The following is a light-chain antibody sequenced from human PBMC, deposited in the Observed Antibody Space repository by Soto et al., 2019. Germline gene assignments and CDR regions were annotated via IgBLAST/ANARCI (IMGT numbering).Light chain of an antibody. Sequence: QSVLTQPASVSGSPGQSITISCTGTSSDVGSYNLVSWYQQHPGKAPKLMIYEGSKRPSGVSNRFSGSKSGNTASLTISGRQAEDEAAYYCCSYAGSSTSYVFGTGTKLTVL. CDR3: CSYAGSSTSYV. CDR2: EGS. CDR1: SSDVGSYNL. J-gene: IGLJ1*01. V-gene: IGLV2-23*01.